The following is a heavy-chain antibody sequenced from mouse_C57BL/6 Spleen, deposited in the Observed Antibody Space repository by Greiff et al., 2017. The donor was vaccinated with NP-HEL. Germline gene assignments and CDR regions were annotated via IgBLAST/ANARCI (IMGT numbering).Heavy chain of an antibody. CDR2: IDPKSGGT. Sequence: VQLQQSGAELVKPGASVKLSCKASGYTFTSYWMHWVKQRPGRGLEWIGRIDPKSGGTKYNEKFKSKATLTVDKPSSTAYMQLSSLTSEDSAVYYCARSGTLDYWGQGTTLTVSS. D-gene: IGHD4-1*01. CDR1: GYTFTSYW. J-gene: IGHJ2*01. CDR3: ARSGTLDY. V-gene: IGHV1-72*01.